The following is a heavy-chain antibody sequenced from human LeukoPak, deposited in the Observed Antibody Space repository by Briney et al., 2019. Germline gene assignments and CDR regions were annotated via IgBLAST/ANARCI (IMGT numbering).Heavy chain of an antibody. J-gene: IGHJ4*02. CDR1: GGTLSSYA. CDR3: ARGRGWQWLVRGFDY. V-gene: IGHV1-69*13. CDR2: IIPIFGTA. D-gene: IGHD6-19*01. Sequence: SVKVSCKASGGTLSSYAISWVRQAPGQGLEWMGGIIPIFGTANYAQKFQGRVTITADESTSTAYMELSSLRSEDTAVYYCARGRGWQWLVRGFDYWGQGTLVTVSS.